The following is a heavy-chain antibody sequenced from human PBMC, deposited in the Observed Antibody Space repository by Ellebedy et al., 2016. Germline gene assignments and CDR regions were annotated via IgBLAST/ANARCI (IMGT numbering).Heavy chain of an antibody. J-gene: IGHJ4*02. CDR3: ARTSGTYSPHFDY. CDR1: GFTFTDHY. D-gene: IGHD3-10*01. V-gene: IGHV3-72*01. CDR2: TRNKANSYTT. Sequence: GGSLRLXXVASGFTFTDHYMGWVRQAPGKGLERLGRTRNKANSYTTEYAASVKGRFTFSRDDSKSSLYLQLNSLRTEDTAVYYCARTSGTYSPHFDYWGRGTLVTVSS.